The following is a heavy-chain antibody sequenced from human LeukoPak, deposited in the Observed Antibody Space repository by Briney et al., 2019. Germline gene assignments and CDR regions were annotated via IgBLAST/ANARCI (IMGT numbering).Heavy chain of an antibody. Sequence: GGSLRLSCAASGFTFSGSAMHWVRQASGKGLEWVGRIRRKANSYATAYAASVKGRFTISRDDSKNTAYLQMNSLKTEDTAVYYCTRHRDYYDSSGYFHGDWGQGTLVTVSS. D-gene: IGHD3-22*01. CDR1: GFTFSGSA. CDR3: TRHRDYYDSSGYFHGD. J-gene: IGHJ4*02. CDR2: IRRKANSYAT. V-gene: IGHV3-73*01.